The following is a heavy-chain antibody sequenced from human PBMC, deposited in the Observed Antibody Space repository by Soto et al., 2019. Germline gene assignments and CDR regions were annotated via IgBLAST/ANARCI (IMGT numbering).Heavy chain of an antibody. V-gene: IGHV4-31*03. D-gene: IGHD2-8*01. CDR2: ITYSGNT. CDR3: VRGGSCTNGVCSVFDY. Sequence: SETLSLTCTVSGGSVSSVGYYWSWIRQHPGKGLEWIGYITYSGNTYYNPSLESRVTMSADTSKNQFSLKLSSVTAADTAVYFCVRGGSCTNGVCSVFDYWCQGTLLTVS. J-gene: IGHJ4*02. CDR1: GGSVSSVGYY.